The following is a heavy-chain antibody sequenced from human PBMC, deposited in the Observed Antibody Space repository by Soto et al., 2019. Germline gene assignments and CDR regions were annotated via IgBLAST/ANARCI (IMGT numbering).Heavy chain of an antibody. J-gene: IGHJ6*02. CDR1: GFTVSSNY. Sequence: CGSLRLSCAASGFTVSSNYMIWFRHAPLKWLEWVSVIYSGGSTYYADSVKGRFTISRDNSKNTLYLQMNSLRAEDTAVYYCARDSDYYDSSGYPIYYGMDVWGQGTTVTVSS. CDR3: ARDSDYYDSSGYPIYYGMDV. D-gene: IGHD3-22*01. CDR2: IYSGGST. V-gene: IGHV3-53*01.